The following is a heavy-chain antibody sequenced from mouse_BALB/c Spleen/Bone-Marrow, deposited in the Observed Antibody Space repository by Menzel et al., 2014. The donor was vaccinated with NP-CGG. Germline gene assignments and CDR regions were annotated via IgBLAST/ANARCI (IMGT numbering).Heavy chain of an antibody. Sequence: QVQLQQSGPELVKPGASVKISCKASGYACSSSWMNWVKQRPGQGLEWIGRIYPGDGDTNYNGKFKGKATLTADKSSSTAYMQLSSLTPVDSAVYFCVRGGNYRFDYWGQGTTLTVSS. J-gene: IGHJ2*01. CDR3: VRGGNYRFDY. CDR1: GYACSSSW. CDR2: IYPGDGDT. V-gene: IGHV1-82*01. D-gene: IGHD2-1*01.